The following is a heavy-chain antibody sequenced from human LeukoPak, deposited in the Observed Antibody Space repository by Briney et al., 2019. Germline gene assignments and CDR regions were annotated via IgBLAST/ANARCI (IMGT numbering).Heavy chain of an antibody. CDR1: GSRFTSYW. D-gene: IGHD3-10*01. Sequence: GASLKISFKGLGSRFTSYWIGWGRPMPGKGLEGMGIIYPGDSHTRYSPSFQVQVTISADKSLISAYLQWSSLKASDTAMYYCARLGASGGHYHDYWGQGTLVTVSS. V-gene: IGHV5-51*01. J-gene: IGHJ4*02. CDR3: ARLGASGGHYHDY. CDR2: IYPGDSHT.